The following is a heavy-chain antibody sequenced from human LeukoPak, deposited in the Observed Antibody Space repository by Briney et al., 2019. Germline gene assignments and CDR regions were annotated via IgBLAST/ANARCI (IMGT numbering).Heavy chain of an antibody. CDR1: GGSFSGYY. CDR3: ARGGGWYDWFDP. CDR2: INHSGST. D-gene: IGHD6-19*01. V-gene: IGHV4-34*01. Sequence: KPSETLSLTCAVYGGSFSGYYWSWIRQPPGKGLEWIGEINHSGSTNYNPSLKSRVTISVDTSKNQFSLKLSSVTAADTAVYYCARGGGWYDWFDPWGQGTLVTVSS. J-gene: IGHJ5*02.